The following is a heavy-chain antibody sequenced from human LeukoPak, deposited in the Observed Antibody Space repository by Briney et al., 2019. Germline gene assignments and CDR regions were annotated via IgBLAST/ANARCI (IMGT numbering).Heavy chain of an antibody. J-gene: IGHJ4*02. V-gene: IGHV3-7*03. CDR3: ARVGYFDWLLSPPDY. CDR2: IKQDGSQK. CDR1: GFTFSSYW. Sequence: GGSLRLSCAASGFTFSSYWMSWARQAPGKGLEWVANIKQDGSQKYHVDSVKGRFTISRDNAKNSLYLQMNSLRAEDTAVYYCARVGYFDWLLSPPDYWGQGTLVTVSS. D-gene: IGHD3-9*01.